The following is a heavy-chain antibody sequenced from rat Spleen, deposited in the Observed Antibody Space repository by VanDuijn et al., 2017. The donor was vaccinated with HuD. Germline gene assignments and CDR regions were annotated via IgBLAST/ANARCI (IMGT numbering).Heavy chain of an antibody. V-gene: IGHV5-22*01. D-gene: IGHD1-1*01. CDR3: ARHPDYSNYFDY. CDR2: ISFEGSGT. CDR1: GFTFNSYD. Sequence: EVQLVESDGGLVQPGRSLKLSCAVSGFTFNSYDMAWVRQALTKGLEWVASISFEGSGTYYGDSVKGRFTISRDNAKSTLYLQMNSLRSEDTATYYCARHPDYSNYFDYWGQGVMVTVSS. J-gene: IGHJ2*01.